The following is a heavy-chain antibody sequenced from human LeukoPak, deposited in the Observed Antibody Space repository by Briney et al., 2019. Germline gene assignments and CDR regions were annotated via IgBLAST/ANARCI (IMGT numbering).Heavy chain of an antibody. Sequence: GSLSLSCAASGFTFSSYAMSWVRQAPGKGLEWVSAISGSGGSTYYADSVKGRFTISRDNSKNTLYLQMNSLRAEDTAVYYCAKTVDSSGYYYDYWGQGTLVTVSS. CDR2: ISGSGGST. J-gene: IGHJ4*02. D-gene: IGHD3-22*01. V-gene: IGHV3-23*01. CDR3: AKTVDSSGYYYDY. CDR1: GFTFSSYA.